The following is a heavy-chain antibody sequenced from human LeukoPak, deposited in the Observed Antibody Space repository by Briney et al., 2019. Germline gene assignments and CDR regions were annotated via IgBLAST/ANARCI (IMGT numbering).Heavy chain of an antibody. D-gene: IGHD3-22*01. V-gene: IGHV3-48*01. Sequence: PGGSLRLSCAASGFTFSSYRMNWVRQAPGKGLEWVSYISSSSSTIYYADSVKGRFTISRDNSKNTLYLQMNSLRAEDTAVYYCAKSKTYYYDSSGDYWGQGTLVTVSS. CDR2: ISSSSSTI. J-gene: IGHJ4*02. CDR3: AKSKTYYYDSSGDY. CDR1: GFTFSSYR.